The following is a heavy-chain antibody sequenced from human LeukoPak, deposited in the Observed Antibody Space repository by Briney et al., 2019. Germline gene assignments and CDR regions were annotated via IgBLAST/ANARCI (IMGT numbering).Heavy chain of an antibody. CDR3: TKVHLTFQYDSDGYGFQDY. J-gene: IGHJ4*02. Sequence: PSETLSLTCAVYGGSFSGYYWSWIRQPPGKGLEWIGEINHSGSTNYNPSLKSRVTISVDTSKNQFSLKLSSVTAADTAVYYCTKVHLTFQYDSDGYGFQDYWGQGTLVTVSS. D-gene: IGHD3-22*01. CDR1: GGSFSGYY. V-gene: IGHV4-34*01. CDR2: INHSGST.